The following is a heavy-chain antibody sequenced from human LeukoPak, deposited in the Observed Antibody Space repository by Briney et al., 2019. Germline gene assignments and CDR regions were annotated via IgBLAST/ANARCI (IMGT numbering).Heavy chain of an antibody. CDR3: ARDLEYCSSTSCSYYFDY. CDR2: INPNSGGT. D-gene: IGHD2-2*01. CDR1: GYTFTGCY. V-gene: IGHV1-2*02. Sequence: ASVKVSCKASGYTFTGCYMHWVRQAPGQGLEWMGWINPNSGGTNYAQKFQGRVTMTRDTSISTAYMELSRLRSDDTAVYYCARDLEYCSSTSCSYYFDYWGQGTLVTVSS. J-gene: IGHJ4*02.